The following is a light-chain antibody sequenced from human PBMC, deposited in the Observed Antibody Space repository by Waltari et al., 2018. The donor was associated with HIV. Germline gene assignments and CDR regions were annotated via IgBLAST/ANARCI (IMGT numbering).Light chain of an antibody. CDR2: SNN. J-gene: IGLJ2*01. CDR1: SSNIGSNP. V-gene: IGLV1-44*01. CDR3: AAWDDSLNGVV. Sequence: QSVLTQPPSASGPPGQRVTIPCSGSSSNIGSNPVNCYQQLPGTAPKLLIYSNNQRPSGVPDRFSGSKSGTSASLAISGLQSEDEADYYCAAWDDSLNGVVFGGGTKLTVL.